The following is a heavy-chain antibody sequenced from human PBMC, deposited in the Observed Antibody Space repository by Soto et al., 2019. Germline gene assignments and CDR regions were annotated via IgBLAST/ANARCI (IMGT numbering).Heavy chain of an antibody. J-gene: IGHJ4*02. V-gene: IGHV3-72*01. D-gene: IGHD6-19*01. CDR2: IKNKANSYTT. CDR1: GFTFSDHY. Sequence: EVQLVESGGGLVQPEGSLRLSCAASGFTFSDHYMDWVRQAPGTGLEWVGRIKNKANSYTTEYAAPVKGRFIISRDDSKNSVFLQMNRLKTDDTAVYDGTRVRLGSSRSSDYLGQGILVTVSS. CDR3: TRVRLGSSRSSDY.